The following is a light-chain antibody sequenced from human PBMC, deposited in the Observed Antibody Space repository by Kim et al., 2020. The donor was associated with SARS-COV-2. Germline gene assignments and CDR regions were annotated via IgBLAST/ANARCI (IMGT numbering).Light chain of an antibody. CDR3: QQYNRDSRT. CDR1: RGIGTW. Sequence: SVSVRDSVNITCRASRGIGTWVAWYQQRPGQAPKLLFYDANNLQSGVPSRFSGSGSGTEFTLTIRSLQPDDFGTYYCQQYNRDSRTFGQGTKVDIK. CDR2: DAN. J-gene: IGKJ1*01. V-gene: IGKV1-5*01.